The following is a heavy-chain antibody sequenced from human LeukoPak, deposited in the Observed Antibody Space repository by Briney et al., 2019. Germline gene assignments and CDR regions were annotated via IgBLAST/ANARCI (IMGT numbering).Heavy chain of an antibody. CDR2: ISFDGANT. D-gene: IGHD2-2*01. J-gene: IGHJ4*02. V-gene: IGHV3-30-3*01. Sequence: GGSLRLSCAASGFTFSSHAMHWVRQAPGKGLEWVAIISFDGANTYYADSVKGRFTISRDNSKNTLYLQMNSLRSGDTSVYYCAKDRRGALGTSGCFDHWGQGTLVTVSS. CDR3: AKDRRGALGTSGCFDH. CDR1: GFTFSSHA.